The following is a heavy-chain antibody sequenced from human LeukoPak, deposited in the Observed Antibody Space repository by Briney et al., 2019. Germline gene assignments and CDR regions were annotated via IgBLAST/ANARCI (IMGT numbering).Heavy chain of an antibody. J-gene: IGHJ4*02. CDR3: ARVGYYGGSVYSLDY. V-gene: IGHV3-72*01. Sequence: NKANSYTTEYAASVKGRFTISRDDSKNSLYLQMNSLRTEDTAVYYCARVGYYGGSVYSLDYWGQGTLVTVSS. CDR2: NKANSYTT. D-gene: IGHD3-22*01.